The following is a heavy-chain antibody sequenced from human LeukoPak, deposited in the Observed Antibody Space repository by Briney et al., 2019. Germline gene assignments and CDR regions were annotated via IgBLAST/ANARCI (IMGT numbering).Heavy chain of an antibody. V-gene: IGHV1-2*06. D-gene: IGHD3-22*01. Sequence: GASVKVSCKASGYTFTAYCMHWMRQAPGQGLEWMGRINPNSGGTNYALNFQGRVTMTRDTSISTAYMELSRLRSDDTAVYCCARKYYCDSSGYYYDDAFDIWGQGTMVTVSS. J-gene: IGHJ3*02. CDR1: GYTFTAYC. CDR3: ARKYYCDSSGYYYDDAFDI. CDR2: INPNSGGT.